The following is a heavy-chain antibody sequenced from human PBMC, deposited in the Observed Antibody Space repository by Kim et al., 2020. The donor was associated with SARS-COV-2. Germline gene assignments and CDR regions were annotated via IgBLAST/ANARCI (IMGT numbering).Heavy chain of an antibody. V-gene: IGHV3-43D*04. CDR2: ICCDGHHT. CDR3: AKDKARRGYSPFDY. D-gene: IGHD2-15*01. Sequence: GGSLRLSCAASGFTFDEYDMHWVRQAPGKGLEWVALICCDGHHTYFADSVKGRFAVSRDNRENSLFLQIYSLRTEDTALYYCAKDKARRGYSPFDYWGQGTLVTVSS. CDR1: GFTFDEYD. J-gene: IGHJ4*02.